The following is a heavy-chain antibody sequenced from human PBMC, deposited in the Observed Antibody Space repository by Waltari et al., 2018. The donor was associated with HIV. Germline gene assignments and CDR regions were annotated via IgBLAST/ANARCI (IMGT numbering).Heavy chain of an antibody. V-gene: IGHV3-33*01. CDR1: GFRVSDYG. Sequence: VQLEESGGGVVQPGRYRRISRAASGFRVSDYGMTGGRQAPGKGLRWVAVIWYDGSKKEYSDSVKGRFTISKDNSKNTLFLQMNSLRVDDTAVYFCARVPFASSWSADSFDVWGPGTRITVSS. J-gene: IGHJ3*01. CDR3: ARVPFASSWSADSFDV. D-gene: IGHD6-13*01. CDR2: IWYDGSKK.